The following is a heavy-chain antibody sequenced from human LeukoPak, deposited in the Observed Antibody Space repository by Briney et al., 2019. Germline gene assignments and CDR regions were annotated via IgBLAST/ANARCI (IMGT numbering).Heavy chain of an antibody. CDR2: ISSSGGST. V-gene: IGHV3-64D*06. CDR3: VKETGPRAFDI. CDR1: EFTFSSYA. Sequence: GGSLRLSCSASEFTFSSYAMYWVRQAPGKGLEYVSAISSSGGSTYYADSVKGRFTISRDNSKNTLYLQMSSLRAEDTAVYYCVKETGPRAFDIWGHGTMVTVSS. J-gene: IGHJ3*02.